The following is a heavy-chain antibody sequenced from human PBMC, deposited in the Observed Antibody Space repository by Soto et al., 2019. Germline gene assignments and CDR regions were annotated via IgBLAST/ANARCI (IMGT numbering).Heavy chain of an antibody. J-gene: IGHJ4*02. CDR1: GGYISSYY. CDR2: IYYSGST. D-gene: IGHD3-10*01. CDR3: ARDYGY. V-gene: IGHV4-59*01. Sequence: PSETLSLTCTVSGGYISSYYWSWIRQPPGKGLEWIGYIYYSGSTNYNPSLKSRATISVDTSKNQFSLKLSSVTAADTAVYYCARDYGYWGQGTLVTVSS.